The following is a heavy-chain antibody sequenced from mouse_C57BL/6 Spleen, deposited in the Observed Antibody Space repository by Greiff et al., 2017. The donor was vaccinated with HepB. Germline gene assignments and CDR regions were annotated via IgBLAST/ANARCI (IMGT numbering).Heavy chain of an antibody. D-gene: IGHD4-1*01. CDR3: ARSWDYYAMDY. CDR1: GYTFTSYW. CDR2: IHPNSGST. J-gene: IGHJ4*01. V-gene: IGHV1-64*01. Sequence: QVHVKQPGAELVKPGASVKLSCKASGYTFTSYWMHWVKQRPGQGLEWIGMIHPNSGSTNYNEKFKSKATLTVDKSSSTAYMQLSSLTSEDSAVYYCARSWDYYAMDYWGQGTSVTVSS.